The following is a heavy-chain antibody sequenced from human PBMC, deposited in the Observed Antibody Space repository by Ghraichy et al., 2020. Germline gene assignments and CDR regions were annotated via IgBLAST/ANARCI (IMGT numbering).Heavy chain of an antibody. J-gene: IGHJ4*02. D-gene: IGHD6-19*01. CDR1: GFTFASQG. CDR3: ARGVKQWLGFDY. V-gene: IGHV3-30*02. CDR2: LRSDGNNK. Sequence: GESLNTSCAVSGFTFASQGMHWVRQAPGKGLEWVTLLRSDGNNKFYADSVKGRFTISRDDSKNTLYLQMNSLRVEDTGVYYCARGVKQWLGFDYWGQGVLVTVSS.